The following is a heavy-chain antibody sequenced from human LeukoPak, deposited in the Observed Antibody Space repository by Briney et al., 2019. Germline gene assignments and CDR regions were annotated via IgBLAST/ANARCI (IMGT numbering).Heavy chain of an antibody. CDR1: GGSIIHYY. V-gene: IGHV4-59*01. J-gene: IGHJ4*02. Sequence: PSETLSLTCTVSGGSIIHYYWSWIRQPPGKGLEWVWYIHYSGGSNYNPSPKCRATISVDTTKNQFCLKLSSATAADTAVYYCAREYTTVWYYFDYWGEGTLVTVSS. CDR3: AREYTTVWYYFDY. CDR2: IHYSGGS. D-gene: IGHD6-19*01.